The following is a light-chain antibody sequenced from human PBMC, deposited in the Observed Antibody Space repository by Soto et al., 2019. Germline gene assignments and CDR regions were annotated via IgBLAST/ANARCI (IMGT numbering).Light chain of an antibody. CDR3: QQSYTTLSIT. V-gene: IGKV1-39*01. Sequence: DLQMTQSPSSLSASVGDRVTITCRASESISRHLNWYQQKPGKAPKLLIYAASSLQNGVPSRFXGGGSGTDFTLIISNLQPEDFATYYCQQSYTTLSITFGQGTRLEIK. CDR2: AAS. CDR1: ESISRH. J-gene: IGKJ5*01.